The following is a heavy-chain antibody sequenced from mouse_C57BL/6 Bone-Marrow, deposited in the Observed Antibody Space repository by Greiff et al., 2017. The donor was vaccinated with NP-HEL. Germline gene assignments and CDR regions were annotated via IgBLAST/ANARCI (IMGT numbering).Heavy chain of an antibody. CDR3: AREGDGYYPAWFAY. CDR1: GYTFTSYD. V-gene: IGHV1-85*01. Sequence: VQLQQSGPELVKPGASVKLSCKASGYTFTSYDINWVKQRPGQGLEWIGWIYPRDGSTKYNEKFKGKATLTVDTSSSTAYMELHSLTSEDSAVYFCAREGDGYYPAWFAYWGQGTLVTVSA. J-gene: IGHJ3*01. CDR2: IYPRDGST. D-gene: IGHD2-3*01.